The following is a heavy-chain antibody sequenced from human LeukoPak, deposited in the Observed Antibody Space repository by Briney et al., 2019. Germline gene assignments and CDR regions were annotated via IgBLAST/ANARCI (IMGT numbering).Heavy chain of an antibody. Sequence: PSETLSLTCTVSGGSISSGGYYWSWIRQHPGKGLEWIGLVYCSGRTCDNPAVKSRVTISVDTSKNQFSLKLSSVTAADTAVYYCARYQGTGTTGAFDIWGQGTMVTVSS. V-gene: IGHV4-31*03. CDR2: VYCSGRT. J-gene: IGHJ3*02. D-gene: IGHD1-7*01. CDR3: ARYQGTGTTGAFDI. CDR1: GGSISSGGYY.